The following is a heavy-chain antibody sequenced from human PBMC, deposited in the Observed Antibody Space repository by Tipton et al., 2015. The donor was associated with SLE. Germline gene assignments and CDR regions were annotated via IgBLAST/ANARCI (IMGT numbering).Heavy chain of an antibody. V-gene: IGHV4-4*07. CDR2: IFTSGST. Sequence: TLSLTCTVSGGSIGNNYWNWIRQSAGKGLEWIGRIFTSGSTNHNPSLKSRVTMSVDTSKNQFSLKLSSVTAADTAGYYCARDILGVPWGSAFNIWGQGTMVTVSS. D-gene: IGHD7-27*01. CDR1: GGSIGNNY. J-gene: IGHJ3*02. CDR3: ARDILGVPWGSAFNI.